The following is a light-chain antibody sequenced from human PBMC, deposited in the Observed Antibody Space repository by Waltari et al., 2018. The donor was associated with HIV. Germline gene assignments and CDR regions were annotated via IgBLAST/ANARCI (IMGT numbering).Light chain of an antibody. V-gene: IGKV3-20*01. J-gene: IGKJ2*01. CDR1: QSVTSSY. CDR3: QQYGSSSYT. CDR2: GTS. Sequence: EIVLTQSPGTLSLSPGDRATISCRASQSVTSSYLAGYQQTPGQTPRLLIYGTSNRATGIPDRFSGSGSGTDFTLTISRLDPEDFAVYYCQQYGSSSYTFGQGTKLEIK.